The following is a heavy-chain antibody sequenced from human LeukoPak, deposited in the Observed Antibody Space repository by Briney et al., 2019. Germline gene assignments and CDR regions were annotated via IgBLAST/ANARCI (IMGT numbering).Heavy chain of an antibody. Sequence: SETLSLTCTVTGGSISSGGYYWSWIRQHPGKGLEWIGYIYYSGSTYYNPSLKSRVTISVDTSKNQFSLKLSSVTAADTAVYYCARGGGYSGYGAFDIWGQGTMVTVSS. CDR2: IYYSGST. CDR3: ARGGGYSGYGAFDI. D-gene: IGHD5-12*01. J-gene: IGHJ3*02. CDR1: GGSISSGGYY. V-gene: IGHV4-31*03.